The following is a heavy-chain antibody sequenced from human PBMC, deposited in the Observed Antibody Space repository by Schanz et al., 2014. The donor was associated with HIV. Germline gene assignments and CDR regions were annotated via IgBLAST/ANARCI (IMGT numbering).Heavy chain of an antibody. J-gene: IGHJ4*02. V-gene: IGHV3-30-3*01. CDR2: ISSDGSNK. Sequence: QVQLVESGGGVVQPGRSLRLSCAASGFIFSNSALYWVRQAPGKGLEWVAVISSDGSNKYYADSVKGRFTISRDNSKNTLYLQMNSLRAEDTAVYYCARGPSLVIVPAATDPRFDYWGQGTLVTVSP. CDR1: GFIFSNSA. CDR3: ARGPSLVIVPAATDPRFDY. D-gene: IGHD2-2*01.